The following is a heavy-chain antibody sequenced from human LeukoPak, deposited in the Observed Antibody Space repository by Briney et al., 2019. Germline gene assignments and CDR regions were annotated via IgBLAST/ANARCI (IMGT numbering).Heavy chain of an antibody. Sequence: GGSLRLSCAASGFTFSSYSMNWVRQAPGKGLEWVAFIRYDGSNKYYADSVKGRFTISRDNSKNTLYLQMNSLRAEDTAVYYCACYASRGDCTNGVCYTFDYWGQGTLVTVSS. V-gene: IGHV3-30*02. CDR3: ACYASRGDCTNGVCYTFDY. CDR1: GFTFSSYS. CDR2: IRYDGSNK. J-gene: IGHJ4*02. D-gene: IGHD2-8*01.